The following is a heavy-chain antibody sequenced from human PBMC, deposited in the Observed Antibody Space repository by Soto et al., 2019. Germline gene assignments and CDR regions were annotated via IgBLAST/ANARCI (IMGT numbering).Heavy chain of an antibody. J-gene: IGHJ4*02. CDR2: IGRTGIDR. V-gene: IGHV3-21*01. D-gene: IGHD1-1*01. Sequence: EVQLVESGGGLVKPGGSLRLSCAASGFSFSTSTMNWVRQAPGKGLEFVSSIGRTGIDRYYIDSVKGRFTISRDNAQNSLYLQMNSLRAEDTALYYCVCDDNRRYWGQGTPVTISS. CDR3: VCDDNRRY. CDR1: GFSFSTST.